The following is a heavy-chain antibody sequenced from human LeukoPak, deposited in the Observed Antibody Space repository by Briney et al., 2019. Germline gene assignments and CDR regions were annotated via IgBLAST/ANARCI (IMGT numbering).Heavy chain of an antibody. J-gene: IGHJ4*02. CDR3: ARSDTAMALGGY. D-gene: IGHD5-18*01. CDR1: GFTFSSSY. V-gene: IGHV3-66*01. CDR2: IYSGGST. Sequence: PGGSLRLSCVASGFTFSSSYSLNWVRQAPGKGLEWVSVIYSGGSTYYADSVKGRFTISRDNSKNTLYLQMNSLRAEDTAVYYCARSDTAMALGGYWGQGTLVTVSS.